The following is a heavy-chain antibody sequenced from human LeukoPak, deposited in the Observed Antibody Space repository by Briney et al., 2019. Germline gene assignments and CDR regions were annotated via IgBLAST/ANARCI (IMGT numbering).Heavy chain of an antibody. Sequence: SETLSLTCGVDGGSFSGYDWSWVRQSPGKGLEWIGEINYGGDTNYNPSLKSRVTISVDTSKNQFSLKVRSVTAADTAVYYCARGLGWKVTPMGLFYMDVWGKGTTVTVSS. D-gene: IGHD1-1*01. CDR3: ARGLGWKVTPMGLFYMDV. CDR2: INYGGDT. V-gene: IGHV4-34*01. J-gene: IGHJ6*03. CDR1: GGSFSGYD.